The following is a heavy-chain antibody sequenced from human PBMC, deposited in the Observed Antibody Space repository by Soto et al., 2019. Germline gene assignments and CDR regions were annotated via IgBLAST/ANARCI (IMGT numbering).Heavy chain of an antibody. CDR3: AREVFCSSSSCQVRYGMDV. CDR2: INSGGST. V-gene: IGHV3-53*01. J-gene: IGHJ6*02. Sequence: PGGSLRLSCVASGITFRSRAMSWVRQAPGEGLEWVSVINSGGSTYYADSVKGRFTISRDHSRNTLYLQMNSLRVEDTAVYYCAREVFCSSSSCQVRYGMDVWGQGTTVTVS. D-gene: IGHD2-2*01. CDR1: GITFRSRA.